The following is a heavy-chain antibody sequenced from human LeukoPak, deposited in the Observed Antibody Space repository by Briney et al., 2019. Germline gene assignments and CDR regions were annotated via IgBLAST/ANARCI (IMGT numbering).Heavy chain of an antibody. Sequence: PSETLSLTCAVYGGSFSGYYWSWIRQPPGKGLEWIGEINHSGSTNYNPSLKSRVTISVDTSKNQFSLKLSSVTAADTAVYYCAKSTGPIFGKGGYFDYWGQGTLVTVSS. D-gene: IGHD3-3*01. V-gene: IGHV4-34*01. CDR2: INHSGST. CDR1: GGSFSGYY. CDR3: AKSTGPIFGKGGYFDY. J-gene: IGHJ4*02.